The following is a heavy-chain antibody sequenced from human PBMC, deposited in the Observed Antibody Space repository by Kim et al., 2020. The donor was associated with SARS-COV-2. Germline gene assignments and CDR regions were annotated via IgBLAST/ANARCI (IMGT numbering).Heavy chain of an antibody. D-gene: IGHD3-22*01. J-gene: IGHJ4*02. CDR3: AKGPYYQDSSGYYPSDY. V-gene: IGHV3-30*18. CDR2: LSYDGSTK. Sequence: GGSLRLSCAASGFTFSSYGMHWVRQAPGKGLEWLALLSYDGSTKYYADSVKGRFTISRDNSENTLYLQLNSLRTEATAVYYCAKGPYYQDSSGYYPSDYWGQGTLVTVSS. CDR1: GFTFSSYG.